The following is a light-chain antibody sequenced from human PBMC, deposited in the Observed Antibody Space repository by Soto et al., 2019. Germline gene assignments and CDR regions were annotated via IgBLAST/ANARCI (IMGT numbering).Light chain of an antibody. CDR1: QSINNK. Sequence: EIVMTQSPATMSASPGSRVTLSCRASQSINNKVAWYQQKPGQAPRLLIYGASTRATGISARFSGSGSGTEFTLTISSLQSEDFAVYFCHQYGGSPITFGQGTRLEI. J-gene: IGKJ5*01. CDR3: HQYGGSPIT. V-gene: IGKV3-15*01. CDR2: GAS.